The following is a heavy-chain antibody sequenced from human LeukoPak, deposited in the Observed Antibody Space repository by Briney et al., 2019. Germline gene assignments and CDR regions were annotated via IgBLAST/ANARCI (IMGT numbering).Heavy chain of an antibody. Sequence: SETLSLTCTVSGGSISSSNWWSWVRQPPGKGLEWIGEIHPRGTTNYNPSLKSRVTISVDTSKNQFSLKLSSVTAADTAVYYCAREVRAAAGYYYYYYMDVWGKGTTVTVSS. CDR3: AREVRAAAGYYYYYYMDV. D-gene: IGHD6-13*01. V-gene: IGHV4-4*02. CDR1: GGSISSSNW. J-gene: IGHJ6*03. CDR2: IHPRGTT.